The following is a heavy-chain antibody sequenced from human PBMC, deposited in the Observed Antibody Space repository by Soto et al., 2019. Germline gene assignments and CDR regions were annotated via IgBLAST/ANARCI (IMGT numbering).Heavy chain of an antibody. V-gene: IGHV3-23*01. CDR3: AKVSSGWHWIDP. CDR1: GFTFSSYA. Sequence: EVQLLESGGGLVQPGGSLRLSCAASGFTFSSYAMSWVRQAPGKGLEWVSAISGSGGSTYYADSVKGRFTISRDNSENALYLQINRLRTEDTAVYYCAKVSSGWHWIDPWGQGTLVTVS. CDR2: ISGSGGST. D-gene: IGHD6-19*01. J-gene: IGHJ5*02.